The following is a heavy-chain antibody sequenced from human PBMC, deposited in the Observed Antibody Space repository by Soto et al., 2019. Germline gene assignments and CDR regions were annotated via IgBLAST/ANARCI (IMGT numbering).Heavy chain of an antibody. V-gene: IGHV4-4*07. CDR2: IHTTDGT. CDR3: ARALSSAAGLYFDF. Sequence: PSLTCTVSGGSISSYYWSWIRQPAGKGMEWIGRIHTTDGTKYNPSLKSRVTMSIDTSNNQFSLKLSSLTAADTAVYYCARALSSAAGLYFDFWGEGTLVTVSS. D-gene: IGHD6-13*01. CDR1: GGSISSYY. J-gene: IGHJ4*02.